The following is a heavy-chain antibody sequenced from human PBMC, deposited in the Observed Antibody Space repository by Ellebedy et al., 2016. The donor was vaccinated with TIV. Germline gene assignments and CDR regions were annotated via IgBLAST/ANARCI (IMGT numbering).Heavy chain of an antibody. CDR3: AKDQGLTIPLLT. CDR2: ISGSGGST. CDR1: GFTFSSYA. D-gene: IGHD3-3*01. J-gene: IGHJ5*02. Sequence: GGSLRLXXAASGFTFSSYAMSWVRQAPGKGLEWVSAISGSGGSTYYADSVKGRFTICRDNSKNTLYLQMNSLRAEDTAVYYCAKDQGLTIPLLTWGQGTLVTVSS. V-gene: IGHV3-23*01.